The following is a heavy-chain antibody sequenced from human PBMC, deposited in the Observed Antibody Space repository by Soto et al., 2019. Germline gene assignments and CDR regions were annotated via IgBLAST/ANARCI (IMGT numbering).Heavy chain of an antibody. CDR3: ARGHSSGLDY. J-gene: IGHJ4*02. V-gene: IGHV4-34*01. CDR1: GGSFSGYY. CDR2: INHSGST. Sequence: QVQLQQWGAGLLKPSETLSLTCAVYGGSFSGYYWSWIRQPPGKGLEWIGEINHSGSTNYNPSLKSRVTISVDTSKNQFSLKLSSVTAPDTAVYYCARGHSSGLDYWGQGTLVTVSS. D-gene: IGHD6-19*01.